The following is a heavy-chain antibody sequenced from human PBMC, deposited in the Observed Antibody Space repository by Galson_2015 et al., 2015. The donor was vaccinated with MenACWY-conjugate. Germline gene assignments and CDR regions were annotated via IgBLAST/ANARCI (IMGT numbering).Heavy chain of an antibody. V-gene: IGHV3-74*01. CDR1: GFTFSSYW. CDR3: ARAHMTTASYYYYYGMDV. D-gene: IGHD4-11*01. Sequence: LRLSCAASGFTFSSYWMHWVRQAPGKGLVWVSRINSDGSSTSYADSVKGRFTISRDNAKNTLYLQMNSLRAEDTAVYYCARAHMTTASYYYYYGMDVWGQGTTVTVSS. CDR2: INSDGSST. J-gene: IGHJ6*02.